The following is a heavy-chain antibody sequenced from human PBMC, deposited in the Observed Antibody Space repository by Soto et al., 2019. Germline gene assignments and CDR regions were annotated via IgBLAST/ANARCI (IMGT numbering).Heavy chain of an antibody. CDR1: GFTFSRYG. V-gene: IGHV3-23*01. CDR3: AKLQAYSYGPGAYFDY. J-gene: IGHJ4*02. Sequence: PGGSLRLSCAASGFTFSRYGMSWVRQAPGQGREWVSAISDSGGRTDYVDSVKGRFTISRDNSKNTLYLQRNSLRAEETAVYYCAKLQAYSYGPGAYFDYWGQGTRVTVYS. CDR2: ISDSGGRT. D-gene: IGHD5-18*01.